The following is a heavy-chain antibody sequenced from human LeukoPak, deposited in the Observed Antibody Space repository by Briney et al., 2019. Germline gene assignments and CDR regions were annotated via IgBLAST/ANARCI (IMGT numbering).Heavy chain of an antibody. J-gene: IGHJ1*01. CDR1: GGTFSSYA. Sequence: SVKVSCKASGGTFSSYAISWVRQVPGQGLEWMGGIIPIFGTANYAQKFQGRVTITADESTSTAYMELSSLRSEDTAVYYCASERRYTMIVLEYSQHWGQGTLVTVSS. V-gene: IGHV1-69*01. CDR3: ASERRYTMIVLEYSQH. CDR2: IIPIFGTA. D-gene: IGHD3-22*01.